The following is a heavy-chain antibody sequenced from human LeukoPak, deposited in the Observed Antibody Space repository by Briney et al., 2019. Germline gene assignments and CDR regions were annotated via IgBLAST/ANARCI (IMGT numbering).Heavy chain of an antibody. CDR3: AKTLAGAFDI. D-gene: IGHD6-13*01. V-gene: IGHV5-51*01. J-gene: IGHJ3*02. CDR2: IYPDDSDS. Sequence: PGESLKISCKGSGYSFTSYWIGWVRQMPGKGLEWMGIIYPDDSDSRYSPSFQGQVTISADKSITTAYLQWSSLKASDSAMYYCAKTLAGAFDIWGQGTMVTVSS. CDR1: GYSFTSYW.